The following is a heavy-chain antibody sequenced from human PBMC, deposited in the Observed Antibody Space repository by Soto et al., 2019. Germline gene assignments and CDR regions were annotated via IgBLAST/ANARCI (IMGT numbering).Heavy chain of an antibody. D-gene: IGHD2-21*02. CDR3: AKDDFTDRGDDYFDY. CDR2: IGASVDIT. Sequence: PGGSLRLSCAASGFSCTTFDMRCVRQAPGKGLEWVAGIGASVDITWYADSVKGRLSISRDNSKNTLYLQLNSLRFEDTAVYYCAKDDFTDRGDDYFDYWGPGTLVTVSS. CDR1: GFSCTTFD. V-gene: IGHV3-23*01. J-gene: IGHJ4*02.